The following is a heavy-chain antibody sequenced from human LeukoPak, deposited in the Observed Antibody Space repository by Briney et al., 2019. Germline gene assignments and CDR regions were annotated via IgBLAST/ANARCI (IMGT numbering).Heavy chain of an antibody. CDR1: GDSISSYY. CDR2: ICTNGIT. J-gene: IGHJ4*02. CDR3: AREGYSTGWYPDY. Sequence: SDTLSLICTVSGDSISSYYWSWIRQPAGEGLEWIGRICTNGITNYNPSLKSRVTMSVDTSKSQFSLKLSSVTAADTAVYYCAREGYSTGWYPDYWGQGTLVTVSS. V-gene: IGHV4-4*07. D-gene: IGHD6-19*01.